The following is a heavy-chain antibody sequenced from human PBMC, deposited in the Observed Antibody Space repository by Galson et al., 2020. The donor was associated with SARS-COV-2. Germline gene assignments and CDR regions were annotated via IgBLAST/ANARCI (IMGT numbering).Heavy chain of an antibody. J-gene: IGHJ4*02. CDR1: GFNFSSYG. CDR2: ISSDGSNK. D-gene: IGHD3-10*01. Sequence: GESLKISCAASGFNFSSYGMHWVRQAPGKGQEWMAAISSDGSNKYYADSVKGRFTISRDNSKNTLYLQMNSLRAEDTAVYYCAKDQYYYGSGSYISDYWGQGTLVTVSS. CDR3: AKDQYYYGSGSYISDY. V-gene: IGHV3-30*18.